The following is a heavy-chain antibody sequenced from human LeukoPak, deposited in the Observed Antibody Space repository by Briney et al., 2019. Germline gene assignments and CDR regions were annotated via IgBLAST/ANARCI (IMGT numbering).Heavy chain of an antibody. CDR3: ARVRRYGDYGMYYYGMDV. CDR1: GGSISSYY. D-gene: IGHD4-17*01. V-gene: IGHV4-59*01. CDR2: IYYSGST. Sequence: SETLSLTCTVSGGSISSYYWSWIRQPPGKGLEWIGYIYYSGSTNYNPSLKSRVTISVDTSKNPFSLKLSSVTAADTAVYYCARVRRYGDYGMYYYGMDVWGQGTTVTVSS. J-gene: IGHJ6*02.